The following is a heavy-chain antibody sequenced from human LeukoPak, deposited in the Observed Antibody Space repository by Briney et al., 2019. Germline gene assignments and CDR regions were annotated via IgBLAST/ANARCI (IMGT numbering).Heavy chain of an antibody. V-gene: IGHV4-59*10. CDR1: GGSFSGYY. J-gene: IGHJ6*03. Sequence: PSETLSLTCAVYGGSFSGYYWSWIRQPAGKGLEWIGRIYTSGSTNYNPSLKSRVTMSVDTSKNQFSLKLSSVTAADTAVYYCARSSYDSSGYYVYYYYMDVWGKGTTVTISS. CDR2: IYTSGST. D-gene: IGHD3-22*01. CDR3: ARSSYDSSGYYVYYYYMDV.